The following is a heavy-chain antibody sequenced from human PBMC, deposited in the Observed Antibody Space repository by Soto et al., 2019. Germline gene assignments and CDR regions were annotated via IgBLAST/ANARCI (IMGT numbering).Heavy chain of an antibody. J-gene: IGHJ4*02. V-gene: IGHV3-74*01. CDR1: GFTFSAYG. Sequence: GGSLRLSCAASGFTFSAYGMHWVRQAPGKGLVWVSRINSDGSNTNYADSVKGRFTISRDNTKNTLFLQMNSLRAEDTAVYYCVRGRGYCNGGSCYFDYWGQGTLVTVSS. CDR3: VRGRGYCNGGSCYFDY. CDR2: INSDGSNT. D-gene: IGHD2-15*01.